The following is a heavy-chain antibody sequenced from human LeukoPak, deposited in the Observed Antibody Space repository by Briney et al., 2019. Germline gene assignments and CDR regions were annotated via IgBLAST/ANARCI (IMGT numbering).Heavy chain of an antibody. D-gene: IGHD3-10*01. CDR1: VFTFRSYS. CDR2: ISNSSSYI. J-gene: IGHJ4*02. V-gene: IGHV3-21*01. CDR3: ARGGRLLWFGESIDY. Sequence: GGPLRLSCAASVFTFRSYSMNWVPQAPGKGLEWVSSISNSSSYIYYADSVKGRFTISRDNAKNSLYLQMNSLRAEDTAVYYCARGGRLLWFGESIDYWGQGTLVTVSS.